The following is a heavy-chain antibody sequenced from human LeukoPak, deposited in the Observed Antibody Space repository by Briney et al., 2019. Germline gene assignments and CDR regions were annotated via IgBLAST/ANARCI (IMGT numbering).Heavy chain of an antibody. CDR1: GFTFSSYE. D-gene: IGHD5-24*01. CDR3: ARAFADGHNSSPFDY. J-gene: IGHJ4*02. CDR2: ISSSSSYI. V-gene: IGHV3-21*01. Sequence: GGSLRLSFAASGFTFSSYEMHWVRQAPGKGLEWVSSISSSSSYIYYADSVKGRFTISRDNAKNSLYLQMNSLRAEDTAVYYCARAFADGHNSSPFDYWGQGTLVTVSS.